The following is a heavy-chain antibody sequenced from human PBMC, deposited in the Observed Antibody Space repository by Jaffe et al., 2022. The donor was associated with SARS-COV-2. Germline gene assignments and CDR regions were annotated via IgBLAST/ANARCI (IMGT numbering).Heavy chain of an antibody. J-gene: IGHJ6*03. V-gene: IGHV5-51*01. CDR3: ARRPNYRYYMDV. CDR2: IYPGDSDT. Sequence: EVQLVQSGAEVKKPGESLKISCKGSGYSFISYWIVWVRQVPGKGLEWMGIIYPGDSDTRYSPSFEGQVTISADKSINTAYLQWSSLKASDTAMYFCARRPNYRYYMDVWGKGTTVTVSS. CDR1: GYSFISYW.